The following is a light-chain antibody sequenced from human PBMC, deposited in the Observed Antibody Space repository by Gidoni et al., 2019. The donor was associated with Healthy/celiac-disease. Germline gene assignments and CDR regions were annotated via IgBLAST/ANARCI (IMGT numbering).Light chain of an antibody. CDR1: QSVSSY. CDR2: DAS. CDR3: QQRSNWLFT. J-gene: IGKJ3*01. V-gene: IGKV3-11*01. Sequence: EIVLTQSPATLSLSPGERATLSCRASQSVSSYLAWYQQKPGQAPRLLIYDASNRATGIPARFSGSGSGTDFTLTISSLEPEDFAVYYCQQRSNWLFTFGLXTKVDIK.